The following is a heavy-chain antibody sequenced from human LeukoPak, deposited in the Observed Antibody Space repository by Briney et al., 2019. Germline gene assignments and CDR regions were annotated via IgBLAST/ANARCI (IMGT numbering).Heavy chain of an antibody. J-gene: IGHJ4*02. CDR2: IKQDGSEK. CDR3: ARGPMYDY. CDR1: GFTFSSYA. V-gene: IGHV3-7*04. Sequence: GGSLRLSCAASGFTFSSYAMSWVRQAPGKGLEWVANIKQDGSEKYYVDSVKGRFTISRDNAKNSLYLQMNSLRAEDTAVYYCARGPMYDYWGQGTLVTVSS.